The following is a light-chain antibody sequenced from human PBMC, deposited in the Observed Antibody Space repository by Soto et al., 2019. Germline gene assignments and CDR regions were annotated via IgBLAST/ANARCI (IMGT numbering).Light chain of an antibody. CDR1: QSVSNNY. CDR2: GAS. V-gene: IGKV3-20*01. Sequence: IEFTQSPRTLSVSPGERATLACRPSQSVSNNYLAWYQQKPGQSPRLLIYGASNRATGIPDRFSGSVYGTDFTLTISRLEAEDFAVYYCQQYGFSGTFGQGIKVHIK. CDR3: QQYGFSGT. J-gene: IGKJ1*01.